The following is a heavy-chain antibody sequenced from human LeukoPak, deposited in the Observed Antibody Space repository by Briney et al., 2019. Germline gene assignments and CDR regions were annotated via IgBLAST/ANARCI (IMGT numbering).Heavy chain of an antibody. D-gene: IGHD2/OR15-2a*01. Sequence: SETLSLTCTVSSGSISSYYWSWIRQPPGKGLEWIGYIYYSGSTNYNPSLKSRVTISVDTSKNQFSLKLSSVTAADTAVYYCARDHGGSRYYYGMDVWGQGTTVTVSS. CDR3: ARDHGGSRYYYGMDV. J-gene: IGHJ6*02. V-gene: IGHV4-59*01. CDR2: IYYSGST. CDR1: SGSISSYY.